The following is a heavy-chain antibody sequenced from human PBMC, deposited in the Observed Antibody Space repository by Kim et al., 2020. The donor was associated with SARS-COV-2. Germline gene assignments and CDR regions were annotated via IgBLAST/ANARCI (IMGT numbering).Heavy chain of an antibody. CDR2: INTYTGNP. CDR1: GYTFTSYA. CDR3: ARAEGAVRGVIARFGP. Sequence: ASVKVSCKASGYTFTSYAMNWVRQAPGQGLEWMGWINTYTGNPTYAQGFTGRVAFSLDTSASTAYLQISSLKADDTAVYYCARAEGAVRGVIARFGPWGQGTLVTVSS. D-gene: IGHD3-10*01. V-gene: IGHV7-4-1*02. J-gene: IGHJ5*02.